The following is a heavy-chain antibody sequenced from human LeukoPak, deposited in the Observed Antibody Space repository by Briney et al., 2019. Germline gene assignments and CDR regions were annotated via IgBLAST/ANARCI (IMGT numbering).Heavy chain of an antibody. J-gene: IGHJ4*02. CDR1: GYSFTTCR. CDR2: IDPRDSYS. V-gene: IGHV5-10-1*01. CDR3: ARLRTDYYGSSGYFDY. Sequence: GESLKISCKGSGYSFTTCRISWVRQMPGKGLEWMGTIDPRDSYSNYSPSFQGHVTISADKSISTAYLQWSSLKASDTAMYYCARLRTDYYGSSGYFDYWGQGTLVTVSS. D-gene: IGHD3-22*01.